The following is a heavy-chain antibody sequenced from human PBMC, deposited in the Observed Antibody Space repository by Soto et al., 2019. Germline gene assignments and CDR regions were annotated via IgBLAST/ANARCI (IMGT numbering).Heavy chain of an antibody. V-gene: IGHV1-18*01. CDR1: GYTFTTYG. J-gene: IGHJ1*01. D-gene: IGHD4-4*01. CDR2: IRVNNGDT. Sequence: QVQLVQSGAEVKNPGAAVKVSCKASGYTFTTYGFSWVRHAPGHGLEWVGWIRVNNGDTHYAQKLQGRVDMNTDTYTSTAFMEMRSLRSEDTAEYYCARELGYSALDVHKWGQGTLITVSS. CDR3: ARELGYSALDVHK.